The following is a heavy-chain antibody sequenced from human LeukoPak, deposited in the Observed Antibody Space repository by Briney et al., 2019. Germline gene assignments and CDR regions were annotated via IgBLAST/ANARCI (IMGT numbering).Heavy chain of an antibody. V-gene: IGHV3-21*01. J-gene: IGHJ4*02. CDR2: ISSSSSYI. CDR1: GFTFSTYA. D-gene: IGHD4-17*01. Sequence: GGSLRLSCAASGFTFSTYAMTWVRQAPGKGLEWVSSISSSSSYIHYADSVKGRFTISRDNAKNFLYLQMNSLRVEDTALYYCARDGDGRGEDFDYWGQGILVTVSS. CDR3: ARDGDGRGEDFDY.